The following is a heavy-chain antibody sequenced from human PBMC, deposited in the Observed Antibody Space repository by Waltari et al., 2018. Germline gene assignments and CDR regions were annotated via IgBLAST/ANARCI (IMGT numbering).Heavy chain of an antibody. Sequence: QVQLQQWGAGLLKPSETLSLTCAVYGGSFSGYYWSWIRQPPAKGLEWSGEIKHSGSTTHNPSVTGRVTISVYTSKNQFSLKRSSVTAADTAVYYCARRRLRFLEWLQNDAFDTWGQGTMVTVSS. CDR3: ARRRLRFLEWLQNDAFDT. CDR1: GGSFSGYY. CDR2: IKHSGST. J-gene: IGHJ3*02. V-gene: IGHV4-34*01. D-gene: IGHD3-3*01.